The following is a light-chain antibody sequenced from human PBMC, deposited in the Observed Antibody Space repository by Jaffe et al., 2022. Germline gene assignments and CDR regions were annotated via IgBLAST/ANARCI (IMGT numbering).Light chain of an antibody. Sequence: DIQMTQSPSTLSASVGDRVTITCRASQSISSWLAWYQQKPGKAPKLLIYKASSLESGVPSRFSGSGSGTEFTLTISSLQPDDFATYYCQQYNGEWGGRTFGQGTKVEIK. CDR1: QSISSW. CDR3: QQYNGEWGGRT. CDR2: KAS. J-gene: IGKJ1*01. V-gene: IGKV1-5*03.